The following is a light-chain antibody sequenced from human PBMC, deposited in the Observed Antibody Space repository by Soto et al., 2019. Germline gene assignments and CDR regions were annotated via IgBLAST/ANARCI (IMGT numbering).Light chain of an antibody. CDR2: DIS. V-gene: IGKV3-11*01. CDR3: QQRSNRIT. Sequence: EFVLTQSPGTLSLSPGERAILSCRASQSVAGSLAWYQQKPGQAPRLLIYDISTRAAAIPDRFSGSGSGTDFTLTVSSLEPEDFALYYCQQRSNRITFGQGTRLEIK. J-gene: IGKJ5*01. CDR1: QSVAGS.